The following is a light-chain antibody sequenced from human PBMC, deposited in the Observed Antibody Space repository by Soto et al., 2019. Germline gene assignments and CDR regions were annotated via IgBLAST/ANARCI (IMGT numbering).Light chain of an antibody. J-gene: IGKJ2*01. V-gene: IGKV1-39*01. Sequence: DIQMTQSPSSLSASVGDRVTITCRASQSINSHLNWYQQKPGKAPKLLIYDASFLQTGVPSRFSGSGSGTDFTLTITSLQPEDFATYSCHQRFRTPYTFGQGTKLEIK. CDR3: HQRFRTPYT. CDR1: QSINSH. CDR2: DAS.